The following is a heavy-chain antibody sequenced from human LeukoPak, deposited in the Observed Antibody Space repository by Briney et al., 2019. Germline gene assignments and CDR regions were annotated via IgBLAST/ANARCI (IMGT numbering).Heavy chain of an antibody. CDR3: ALGTVNKDFYFGMDV. CDR2: ISNSGSTV. V-gene: IGHV3-11*01. D-gene: IGHD2-8*02. CDR1: GFTFSDYY. J-gene: IGHJ6*02. Sequence: GGSLRLSCAASGFTFSDYYMTWLRQAPGKGLEWLSYISNSGSTVFYADSVKGRFTVSRDNAKRSLYLQIESLRDDDTAVYHCALGTVNKDFYFGMDVWGQGTTVTVSS.